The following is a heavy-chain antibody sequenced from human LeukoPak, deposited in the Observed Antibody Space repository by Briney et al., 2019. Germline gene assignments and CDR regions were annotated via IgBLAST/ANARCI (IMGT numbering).Heavy chain of an antibody. J-gene: IGHJ4*02. CDR2: IEQDGSER. Sequence: GGSLRLSCTASGFTFSNYWMSWVRQAPGKGLEWVANIEQDGSERYYVDSVKGRFTVSRDNAKNSLYLQMNSLRAEDTAVYYCEGYSYGFSYYFDYWGQGTLVTVSS. V-gene: IGHV3-7*01. D-gene: IGHD5-18*01. CDR1: GFTFSNYW. CDR3: EGYSYGFSYYFDY.